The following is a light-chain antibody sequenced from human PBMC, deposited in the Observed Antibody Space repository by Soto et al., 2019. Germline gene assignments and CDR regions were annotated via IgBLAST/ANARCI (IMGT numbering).Light chain of an antibody. CDR2: GAS. CDR1: QSVSSSY. CDR3: QQYGSSPQT. Sequence: EIVLTQSPGTLSLSPGERATLSCRASQSVSSSYLAWYQQKPGQAPRLLIYGASSRATGIPDSFSGSGSGTDFTLTISRLEPEDFAVYYCQQYGSSPQTVGQGTKVEIK. V-gene: IGKV3-20*01. J-gene: IGKJ1*01.